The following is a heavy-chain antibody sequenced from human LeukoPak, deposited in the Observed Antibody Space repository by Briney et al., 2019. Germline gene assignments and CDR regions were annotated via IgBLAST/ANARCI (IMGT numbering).Heavy chain of an antibody. CDR3: AREWLGGIAAAGTRIEGDY. Sequence: GGSLRLSCAVSGFSVSGYWMTWVRQAPGKGLEWVANIKQDGSEKNYVDSVKGRFTISRDNAENSLFLQMNSLRVEDTAVYYCAREWLGGIAAAGTRIEGDYWGQGTLVAVSS. D-gene: IGHD6-13*01. CDR2: IKQDGSEK. J-gene: IGHJ4*02. V-gene: IGHV3-7*01. CDR1: GFSVSGYW.